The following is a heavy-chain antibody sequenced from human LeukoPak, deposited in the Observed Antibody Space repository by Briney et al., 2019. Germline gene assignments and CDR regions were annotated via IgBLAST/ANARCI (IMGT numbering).Heavy chain of an antibody. Sequence: GGSLRLSCAASGFSSSSYNMNWVRQAPGKGLEWVSSITSSSSYTFYADSVKGRFTISRDNARNSLYLQMNSLRAEDTAVYYCARDPYSGAYGDTYYYYMDVWGKGTTVTISS. D-gene: IGHD1-26*01. CDR2: ITSSSSYT. V-gene: IGHV3-21*01. J-gene: IGHJ6*03. CDR3: ARDPYSGAYGDTYYYYMDV. CDR1: GFSSSSYN.